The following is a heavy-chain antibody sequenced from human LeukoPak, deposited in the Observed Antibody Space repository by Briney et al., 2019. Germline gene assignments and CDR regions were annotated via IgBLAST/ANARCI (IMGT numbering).Heavy chain of an antibody. J-gene: IGHJ4*02. CDR1: EFTFSTYW. D-gene: IGHD1-1*01. CDR2: INYDGGQT. V-gene: IGHV3-7*03. CDR3: ARSSGIGTTDY. Sequence: QPGGSLRLSCAASEFTFSTYWMSWVRQAPGKGLEWVANINYDGGQTYYVDSVRGRFTTSRDNAKNSLYLQMNSLRVEDTAVYYCARSSGIGTTDYWGQGTLVIVSS.